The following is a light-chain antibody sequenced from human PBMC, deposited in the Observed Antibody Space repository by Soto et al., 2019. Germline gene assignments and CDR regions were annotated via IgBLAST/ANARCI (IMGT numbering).Light chain of an antibody. CDR3: QQYGSSVT. Sequence: EIVLTQSPGTLSLSPVERATLSFRATQSVSDNYLAWYQEKPGQAPRLLIFAASSRATGIPDRFSGGGSGTDFTLTISRLEPEDFAVYYCQQYGSSVTFGGGTKVDI. CDR1: QSVSDNY. CDR2: AAS. J-gene: IGKJ4*01. V-gene: IGKV3-20*01.